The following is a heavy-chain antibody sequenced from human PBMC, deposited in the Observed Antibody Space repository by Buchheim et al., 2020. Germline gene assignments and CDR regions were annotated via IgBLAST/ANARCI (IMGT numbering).Heavy chain of an antibody. V-gene: IGHV1-3*04. CDR1: GYTFTGHA. Sequence: QVQLVQSRAEVKKPGASVKVSCKASGYTFTGHAIHWVRQAPGQGLEWMGWIHTGNGNIKYSESFQGRVTITRDTSASTVYMEMSRLRSEDTAVYYCARDGRGYFFDFWGQGTL. J-gene: IGHJ4*02. D-gene: IGHD5-12*01. CDR3: ARDGRGYFFDF. CDR2: IHTGNGNI.